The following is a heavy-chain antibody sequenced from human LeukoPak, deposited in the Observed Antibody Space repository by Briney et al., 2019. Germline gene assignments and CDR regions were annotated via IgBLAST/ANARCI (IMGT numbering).Heavy chain of an antibody. CDR1: GYSFSSYW. D-gene: IGHD3-16*01. V-gene: IGHV5-51*01. J-gene: IGHJ4*02. Sequence: GESLKISCKGSGYSFSSYWIGWVRQMPGKGLEWMGIIYLGDSDTRYSPSFQGQVTISADKSISTAYLQWSSLKASDTAMYYCARHSHTFVAPSDYWGQGTLVTVSS. CDR2: IYLGDSDT. CDR3: ARHSHTFVAPSDY.